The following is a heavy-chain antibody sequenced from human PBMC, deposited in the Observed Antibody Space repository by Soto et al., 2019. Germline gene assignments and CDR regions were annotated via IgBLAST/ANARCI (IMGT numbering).Heavy chain of an antibody. Sequence: GGSLRLSCAISGFSVSSNYLSWVRQAPGKGLEWVSVHYSGGSTYYADSVQGRFTISRDKSNNTLYLQMRRVRAEDTAVYFCARPRHPRGTVGATSPLDNWGPGAQLNVSS. D-gene: IGHD1-26*01. CDR3: ARPRHPRGTVGATSPLDN. CDR2: HYSGGST. V-gene: IGHV3-53*01. J-gene: IGHJ4*01. CDR1: GFSVSSNY.